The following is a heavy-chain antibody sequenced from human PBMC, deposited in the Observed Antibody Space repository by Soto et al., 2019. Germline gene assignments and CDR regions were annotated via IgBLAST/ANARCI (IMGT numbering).Heavy chain of an antibody. D-gene: IGHD3-10*01. CDR3: ARDRLSLIRGVPHYDGIDV. CDR1: GGSITSANFF. V-gene: IGHV4-31*03. J-gene: IGHJ6*02. CDR2: IYHSGST. Sequence: QVQLQESGPGLVKPSQTLSLTCTVSGGSITSANFFWTWIRQHPGKGLEWIGYIYHSGSTYYNPSLKGRGTMSRDRSQNQYSLSLSSATAAATAVYFCARDRLSLIRGVPHYDGIDVWGQGTTVTVSS.